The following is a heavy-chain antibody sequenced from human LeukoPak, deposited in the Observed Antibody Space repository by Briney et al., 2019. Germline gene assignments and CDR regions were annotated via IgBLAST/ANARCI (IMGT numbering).Heavy chain of an antibody. CDR1: GYRFTDYW. J-gene: IGHJ4*02. V-gene: IGHV5-51*01. CDR3: AAGWYGGPYDY. Sequence: GESLKISCQGSGYRFTDYWIGWVRQMPGKGLEWMAIIYPGDSDTRYSPSFQGRVTISADKSISIAYLQWSSLKASDTAMYYCAAGWYGGPYDYWGQGILSPSPQ. D-gene: IGHD6-19*01. CDR2: IYPGDSDT.